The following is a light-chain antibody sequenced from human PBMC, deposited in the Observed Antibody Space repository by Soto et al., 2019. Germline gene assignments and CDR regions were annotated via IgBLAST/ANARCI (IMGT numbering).Light chain of an antibody. CDR1: SSNIGTNY. Sequence: QSVLTQSPSASGTPGQRVIISCSGSSSNIGTNYVYWYQQLPGTAPKVLIYGNDKRPSGVPNRFSGSKSGTSASLAISGLRSEAEADYYCAAWDDSLSGPLFGGGTKLTVL. V-gene: IGLV1-47*01. CDR3: AAWDDSLSGPL. CDR2: GND. J-gene: IGLJ2*01.